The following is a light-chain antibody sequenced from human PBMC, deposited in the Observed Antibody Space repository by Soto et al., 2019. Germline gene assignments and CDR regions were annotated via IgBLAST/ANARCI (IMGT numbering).Light chain of an antibody. CDR1: KLGDKY. Sequence: SFELTQPPSVSVSPGQTASITCSGDKLGDKYVCWYQQKPGQPPVPVIYQDSKRSSGIPERFSGSNSGNTATLTISGTQAMDEADYYCQAWDSSTVVFGGGTKLTVL. CDR3: QAWDSSTVV. CDR2: QDS. V-gene: IGLV3-1*01. J-gene: IGLJ2*01.